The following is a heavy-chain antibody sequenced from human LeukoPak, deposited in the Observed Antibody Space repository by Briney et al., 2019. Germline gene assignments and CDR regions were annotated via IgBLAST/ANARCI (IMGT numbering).Heavy chain of an antibody. CDR3: AKDWRAYCGGDCYSYFDY. V-gene: IGHV3-30*02. D-gene: IGHD2-21*02. Sequence: GALRLSCAASGFTFSSYGMHWVRQAPGKGLECVAFMRYDENNKYYADSVNGRFTISRDNSKNTLYLQMNSLRAEDTAVYYCAKDWRAYCGGDCYSYFDYWGQGTLVTVSS. CDR1: GFTFSSYG. J-gene: IGHJ4*02. CDR2: MRYDENNK.